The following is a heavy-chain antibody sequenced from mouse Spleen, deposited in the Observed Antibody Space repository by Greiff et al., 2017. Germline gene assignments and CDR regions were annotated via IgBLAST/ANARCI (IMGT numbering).Heavy chain of an antibody. D-gene: IGHD2-4*01. J-gene: IGHJ4*01. V-gene: IGHV1-64*01. CDR2: IHPNSGST. CDR1: GYTFTSYW. Sequence: VQLQQPGAELVKPGASVKLSCKASGYTFTSYWMHWVKQRPGQGLEWIGMIHPNSGSTNYNEKFKSKATLTVDKSSSTAYMQLSSLTSEDSAVYYCARGGIMFYAMDYWGQGTSVTVSS. CDR3: ARGGIMFYAMDY.